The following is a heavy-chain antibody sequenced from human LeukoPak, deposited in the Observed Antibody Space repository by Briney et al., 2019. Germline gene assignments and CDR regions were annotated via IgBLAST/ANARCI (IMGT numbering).Heavy chain of an antibody. D-gene: IGHD3-22*01. J-gene: IGHJ3*02. CDR2: INHSGST. V-gene: IGHV4-34*01. CDR3: ARAGDYDSSPVGAFDI. Sequence: PSETLSLTCAVYGGSFSGYYWSWIRQPPGKGLEWIGEINHSGSTNYNPSLKSRVTISVDTSKNQFSLKLSSVTAADTAVYYCARAGDYDSSPVGAFDIWGQGTMVTVSS. CDR1: GGSFSGYY.